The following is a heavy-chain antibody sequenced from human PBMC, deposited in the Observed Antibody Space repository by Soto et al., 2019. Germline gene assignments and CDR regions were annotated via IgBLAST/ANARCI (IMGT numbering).Heavy chain of an antibody. Sequence: SETLSLTCTVSGGSISSSSYYWGWIRQPPGKGLEWIGSIYYSVSTYYNPSLKSRVTISVDTSNNQFSLKLSSVTDADTDVYYCATHLLLRGGGDYYYYYGMDVWGQRTTVTVSS. D-gene: IGHD3-10*01. CDR1: GGSISSSSYY. CDR3: ATHLLLRGGGDYYYYYGMDV. J-gene: IGHJ6*02. V-gene: IGHV4-39*01. CDR2: IYYSVST.